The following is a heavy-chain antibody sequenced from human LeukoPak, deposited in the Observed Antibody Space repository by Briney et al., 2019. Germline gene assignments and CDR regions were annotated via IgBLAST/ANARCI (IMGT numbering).Heavy chain of an antibody. J-gene: IGHJ4*02. CDR1: GFTFSNAW. CDR3: ARDQRGNWNDTPRY. CDR2: IDLDGRGT. V-gene: IGHV3-74*01. Sequence: GGSLRLSCAASGFTFSNAWMSWVRQAPGKGLEWVGRIDLDGRGTTYADSVKGRFTVSRDNAKNTLFLQMSSLRAEDTGIYYCARDQRGNWNDTPRYWGQGNLVTVSS. D-gene: IGHD1-1*01.